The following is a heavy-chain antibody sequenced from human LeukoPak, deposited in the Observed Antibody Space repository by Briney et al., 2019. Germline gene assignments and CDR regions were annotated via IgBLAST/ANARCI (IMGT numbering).Heavy chain of an antibody. CDR3: AGGLGRYYDFWSGYFRLVYFDY. Sequence: SETLSLTCTVSGGSLSISSYSWGWIRQPPGKGLEWIGSIYYSGTTYYNPSLKSRVTISVDTSKNQFSLKLSSVTAADTAVYYCAGGLGRYYDFWSGYFRLVYFDYWGQGTLVTVSS. CDR2: IYYSGTT. CDR1: GGSLSISSYS. D-gene: IGHD3-3*01. J-gene: IGHJ4*02. V-gene: IGHV4-39*01.